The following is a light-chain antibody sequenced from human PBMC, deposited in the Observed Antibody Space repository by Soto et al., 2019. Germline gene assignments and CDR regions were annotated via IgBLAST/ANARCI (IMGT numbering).Light chain of an antibody. CDR1: QGISNY. J-gene: IGKJ2*01. CDR2: DAS. CDR3: LQHKNYPRT. Sequence: DIQMTQSPSAMSASVGGRVTITCRASQGISNYLAWYQQKPGKVPKRLIYDASSLESGVPSRFSGSGSGTEFTLTISSLQPEDFATYYWLQHKNYPRTFGQGTKLEIK. V-gene: IGKV1-17*03.